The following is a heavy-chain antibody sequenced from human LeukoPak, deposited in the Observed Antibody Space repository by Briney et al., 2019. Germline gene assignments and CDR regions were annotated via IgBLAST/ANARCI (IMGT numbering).Heavy chain of an antibody. CDR3: ARAPRPNYYYYMDV. Sequence: PGGSLRLSCAASGFTFSSYWMSWVRQAPGKGLEWVANIKQDGSEKYYVDSVKGRFTISRDNAKNSLYLQMNSLRAEDTAVYYCARAPRPNYYYYMDVWGKGTTVTVSS. CDR1: GFTFSSYW. J-gene: IGHJ6*03. V-gene: IGHV3-7*01. CDR2: IKQDGSEK. D-gene: IGHD6-6*01.